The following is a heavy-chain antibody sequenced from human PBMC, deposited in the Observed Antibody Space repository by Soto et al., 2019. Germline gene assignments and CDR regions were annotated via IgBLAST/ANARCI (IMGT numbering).Heavy chain of an antibody. V-gene: IGHV4-39*01. Sequence: SETLSLTCTVSGGSISSSSYYWGWIRQPPGKGLEWIGSIYYSGSTYYNPSLKSRVTISVDTSKNQFSLKLSSVTAADTAVYYCARQRIAVAGPFDYWGQGTLVTVSS. CDR1: GGSISSSSYY. J-gene: IGHJ4*02. CDR3: ARQRIAVAGPFDY. CDR2: IYYSGST. D-gene: IGHD6-19*01.